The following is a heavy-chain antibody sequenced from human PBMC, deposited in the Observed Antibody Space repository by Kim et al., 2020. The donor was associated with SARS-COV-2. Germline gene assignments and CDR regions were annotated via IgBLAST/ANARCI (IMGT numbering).Heavy chain of an antibody. V-gene: IGHV4-59*13. Sequence: SETLSLTCTVSGGSISSYYWSWIRQPPGKGLEWIGYIYYSGSTNYNPSLKSRVTISVDTSKNQFSMKLSSVTAADTAVYYCARDRSSGWYFSENYYYYGMDVWGQGTTVTVSS. CDR1: GGSISSYY. CDR2: IYYSGST. J-gene: IGHJ6*02. D-gene: IGHD6-19*01. CDR3: ARDRSSGWYFSENYYYYGMDV.